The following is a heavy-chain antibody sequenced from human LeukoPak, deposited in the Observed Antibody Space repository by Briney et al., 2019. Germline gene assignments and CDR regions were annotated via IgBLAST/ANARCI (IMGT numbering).Heavy chain of an antibody. CDR1: GFTFSSYA. J-gene: IGHJ4*02. CDR2: ISYDGSNK. CDR3: AKDEDSGGRIDY. Sequence: GGSLRLSCAASGFTFSSYAMHWVRQAPGKGLEWVAVISYDGSNKYYADSVKGRFTISRDNSKNTLYLQMNSLRAEDTAVYYCAKDEDSGGRIDYWGQGTLVTVSS. D-gene: IGHD2-15*01. V-gene: IGHV3-30*04.